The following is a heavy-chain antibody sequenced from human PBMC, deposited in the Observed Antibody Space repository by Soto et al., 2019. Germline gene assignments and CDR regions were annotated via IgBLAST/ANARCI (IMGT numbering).Heavy chain of an antibody. CDR1: GFTFSSYA. Sequence: EVQLLESGGGLVQPGGSLRLSCAASGFTFSSYAMSWVRQAPGKGLEWVSAISGSGGSTYYADSVKGRFTISRDNSKNTLYLQMNSLRAEDTAVYYCAKDDDDFWSGSLYFDYWGQGTLVTVSS. V-gene: IGHV3-23*01. CDR2: ISGSGGST. CDR3: AKDDDDFWSGSLYFDY. D-gene: IGHD3-3*01. J-gene: IGHJ4*02.